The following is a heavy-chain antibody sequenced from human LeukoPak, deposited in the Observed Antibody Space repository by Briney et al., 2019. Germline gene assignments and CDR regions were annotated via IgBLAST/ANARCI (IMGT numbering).Heavy chain of an antibody. CDR2: ISAYNGYT. CDR1: GYTFTSYG. J-gene: IGHJ6*03. Sequence: GASVKVSCKASGYTFTSYGFSWVRQAPGQGLEWMGWISAYNGYTNYAQKLQGRVTMTTDTSTSTAYMELRSLRSDDTAVYYCARVVSTIFGVVTSNSDYYYYMDVWGKGTTVTVSS. V-gene: IGHV1-18*01. D-gene: IGHD3-3*01. CDR3: ARVVSTIFGVVTSNSDYYYYMDV.